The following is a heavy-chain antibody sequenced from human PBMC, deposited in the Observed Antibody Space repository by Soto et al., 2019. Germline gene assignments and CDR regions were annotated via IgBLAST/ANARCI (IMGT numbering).Heavy chain of an antibody. V-gene: IGHV4-31*03. Sequence: QVQLQESGPGLVKPSQTLSLTCTVSGGSISSGGYYWSWIRQHPGKGLEWIGYIYYSGSTYCNPSLKSRVTTSVDTSKNQFSLKLSSVTAADTAVYYCARVVLYRSSWEYAFDIWGQGTMVTVSS. J-gene: IGHJ3*02. D-gene: IGHD6-13*01. CDR3: ARVVLYRSSWEYAFDI. CDR2: IYYSGST. CDR1: GGSISSGGYY.